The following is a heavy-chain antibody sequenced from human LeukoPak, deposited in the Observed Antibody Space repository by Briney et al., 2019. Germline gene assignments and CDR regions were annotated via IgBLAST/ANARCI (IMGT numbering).Heavy chain of an antibody. V-gene: IGHV3-23*01. CDR3: VREVVGAIYFDY. J-gene: IGHJ4*02. CDR1: GFSFSTYA. CDR2: IAASGGT. Sequence: PGGSLRLSCVASGFSFSTYAMSWVRQAPGKGLEWVSTIAASGGTYYADSLKGRFTISRDNSKNTLYLQTNSLRVEDTAVYYCVREVVGAIYFDYWGQGALVTASS. D-gene: IGHD1-26*01.